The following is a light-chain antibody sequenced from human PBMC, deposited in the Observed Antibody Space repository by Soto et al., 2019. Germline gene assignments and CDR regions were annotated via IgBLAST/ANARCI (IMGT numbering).Light chain of an antibody. CDR3: QQYNNWPWT. Sequence: EIVMTQSPATLSVSLGERVTLSCRASQSVDISLAWYQQKPGQAPRLLIYGASTRATDMPGRFSGRGSGTDFTLTISSLQSEDFAVYYCQQYNNWPWTFGQGTKVDIK. CDR2: GAS. J-gene: IGKJ1*01. V-gene: IGKV3-15*01. CDR1: QSVDIS.